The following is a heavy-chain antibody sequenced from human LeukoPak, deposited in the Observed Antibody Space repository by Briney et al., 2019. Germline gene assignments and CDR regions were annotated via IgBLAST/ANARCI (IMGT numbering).Heavy chain of an antibody. CDR3: ARKSQATVMVGFDP. CDR1: GFTFSSYS. D-gene: IGHD4-17*01. J-gene: IGHJ5*02. V-gene: IGHV3-21*01. CDR2: ISSSSSYI. Sequence: GGSLRLSCAASGFTFSSYSMNWVRQAPGKGLEWVSSISSSSSYIYYADSVKGRFTISRDNAKNSLYLQMNSLRAEDTAVYYCARKSQATVMVGFDPWGQGTLVTVSS.